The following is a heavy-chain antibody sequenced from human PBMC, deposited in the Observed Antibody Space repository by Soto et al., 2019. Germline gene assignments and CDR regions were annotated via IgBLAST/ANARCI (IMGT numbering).Heavy chain of an antibody. D-gene: IGHD3-22*01. J-gene: IGHJ3*02. V-gene: IGHV5-51*01. CDR1: GYSFTSYW. CDR2: IYPGDSDT. CDR3: ARSTHYYDSSGYPPDTYAFDI. Sequence: PGESLKISCKGSGYSFTSYWIGWVRQMPGKGLEWMGIIYPGDSDTRYSPSFQGQVTISADKSISTAYLQWSSLKASDTAMYYCARSTHYYDSSGYPPDTYAFDIWGQGTMVTVSS.